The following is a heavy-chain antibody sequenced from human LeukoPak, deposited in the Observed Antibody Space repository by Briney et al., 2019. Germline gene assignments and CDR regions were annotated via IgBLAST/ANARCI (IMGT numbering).Heavy chain of an antibody. CDR1: GYTLTELS. Sequence: ASVKVSCKVSGYTLTELSVHWVRQAPGKGLEWMGGFDPEDGETIYAQKFQGRVTMTEDTSTDTAYMELSSLRSEDTAVYYCATDLRLAVPEGFDYWGQGTLVTVSS. D-gene: IGHD6-19*01. CDR3: ATDLRLAVPEGFDY. CDR2: FDPEDGET. J-gene: IGHJ4*02. V-gene: IGHV1-24*01.